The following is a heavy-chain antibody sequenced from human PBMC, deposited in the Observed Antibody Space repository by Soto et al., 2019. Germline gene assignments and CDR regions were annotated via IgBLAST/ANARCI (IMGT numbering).Heavy chain of an antibody. CDR3: AKNSEATIRVGYDY. CDR2: ITGSGDRT. J-gene: IGHJ4*02. D-gene: IGHD5-12*01. V-gene: IGHV3-23*04. CDR1: GFTFATYT. Sequence: EVQLVESGGDLVQPGGSLRLSCAASGFTFATYTMSWVRQTPGKGLEWVSAITGSGDRTYYADPVKGRFTMSRDNSKNTGYLKMSSLRAEDTAVDYCAKNSEATIRVGYDYWGQGTLVTVSS.